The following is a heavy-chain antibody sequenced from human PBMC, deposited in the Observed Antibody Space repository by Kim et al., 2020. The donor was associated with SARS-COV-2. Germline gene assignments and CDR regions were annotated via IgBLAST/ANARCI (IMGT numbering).Heavy chain of an antibody. CDR2: INHSGST. J-gene: IGHJ6*02. CDR3: ARGRNWGWRNYYYYGMDV. V-gene: IGHV4-34*01. D-gene: IGHD7-27*01. CDR1: GGSFSGYY. Sequence: SETLSLTCAVYGGSFSGYYWSWIRQPPGKGLEWIGEINHSGSTNYNPSLKSRVTISVDTSKNQFSLKLSSVTAADTAVYYCARGRNWGWRNYYYYGMDVWGQGTTVTVSS.